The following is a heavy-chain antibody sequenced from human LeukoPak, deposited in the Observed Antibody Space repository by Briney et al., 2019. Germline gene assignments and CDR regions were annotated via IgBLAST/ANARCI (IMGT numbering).Heavy chain of an antibody. CDR3: ARVARPNFDY. CDR1: GFTFSSFW. J-gene: IGHJ4*02. CDR2: IKQDGSEK. V-gene: IGHV3-7*04. Sequence: GGSLRLSCVASGFTFSSFWMSWVRQAPGKGLEWVANIKQDGSEKYYVDSVKGRFTISRDNAKNSLYLQMNSLRAEDTAVYYCARVARPNFDYWGQGTLVTVSS. D-gene: IGHD6-6*01.